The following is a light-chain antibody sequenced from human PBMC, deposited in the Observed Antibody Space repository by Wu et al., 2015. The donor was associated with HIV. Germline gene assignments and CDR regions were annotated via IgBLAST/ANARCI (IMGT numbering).Light chain of an antibody. J-gene: IGKJ2*01. CDR2: GAS. CDR3: QQYDSAPRYT. CDR1: QSVSSSY. V-gene: IGKV3-20*01. Sequence: EIVLTQSPGTLSLSPGERATLSCRASQSVSSSYLAWYQQKPGQAPRLLIYGASSRATGIPDRFSGSGSGTDFTLTISRLEPEDFALYYCQQYDSAPRYTFGQGTQLEMK.